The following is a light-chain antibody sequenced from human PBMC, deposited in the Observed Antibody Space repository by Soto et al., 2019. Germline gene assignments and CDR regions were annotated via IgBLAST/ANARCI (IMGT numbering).Light chain of an antibody. V-gene: IGKV1-5*01. CDR2: DAS. CDR1: QRISSW. CDR3: QQFNIYSPGA. Sequence: DIQMTQSPSTLSASVGDRVTITCRASQRISSWLAWYQQKPGKAPKLLINDASSLESGVPSRFSGSGSGTEFTLTISSLQPDDFATYYCQQFNIYSPGAFAHVTKVDIK. J-gene: IGKJ1*01.